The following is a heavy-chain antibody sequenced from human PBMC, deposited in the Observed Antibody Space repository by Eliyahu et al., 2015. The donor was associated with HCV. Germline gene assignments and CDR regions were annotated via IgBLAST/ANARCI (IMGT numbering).Heavy chain of an antibody. D-gene: IGHD6-6*01. CDR3: ARVASSSPDDALFGMDV. CDR1: GFSLSNVXMG. CDR2: IFSNDQK. Sequence: QVTLKESGPVLVKPTETLTLTCTVSGFSLSNVXMGVSWIRQPPGKALEWLAHIFSNDQKSYSTSLKSRLTISKDTSKSQVVLTMTNMDPVDTATYHCARVASSSPDDALFGMDVWGRGTTVTVSS. J-gene: IGHJ6*02. V-gene: IGHV2-26*01.